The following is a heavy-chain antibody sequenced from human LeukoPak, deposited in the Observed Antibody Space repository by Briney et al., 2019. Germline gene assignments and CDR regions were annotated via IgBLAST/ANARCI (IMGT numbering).Heavy chain of an antibody. CDR3: AGTHYGFWSGYYPHYYYYYMDV. V-gene: IGHV4-59*01. D-gene: IGHD3-3*01. J-gene: IGHJ6*03. Sequence: SSETLSLTCTVSGGSISSYYWSWIRQPPGKGLEWIGYIYYSGSTNYNPSLKSRVTISVDTSKDQFSLKLSSVTAADTSVYYCAGTHYGFWSGYYPHYYYYYMDVWGKGTTVTVSS. CDR1: GGSISSYY. CDR2: IYYSGST.